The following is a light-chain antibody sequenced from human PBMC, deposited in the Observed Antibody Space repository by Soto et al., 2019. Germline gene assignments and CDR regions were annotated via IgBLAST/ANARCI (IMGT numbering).Light chain of an antibody. CDR1: QSVRSSY. V-gene: IGKV3-20*01. J-gene: IGKJ1*01. Sequence: EIVLTQSPGTLSLSPGERATLSCRASQSVRSSYLAWYQQKPGQSPRLLIYDASNRATGIPDRFSGSGSGTDFTLAISRLEPEDFALYYCQQYGSSPTLGQGTKVEIK. CDR2: DAS. CDR3: QQYGSSPT.